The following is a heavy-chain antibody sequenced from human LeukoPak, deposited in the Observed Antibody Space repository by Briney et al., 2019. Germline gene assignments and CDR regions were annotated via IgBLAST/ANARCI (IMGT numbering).Heavy chain of an antibody. Sequence: SETLSLTCPVSGGSISSYYWSWIRQPPGKGLEWIGYIYYSGSTNYNPSLKSRVTISVDTSKNQFSLKLSSVTAADTAVYYCARLVRYNWNDDPYYFDYWGQGTLVTVSS. CDR2: IYYSGST. CDR3: ARLVRYNWNDDPYYFDY. CDR1: GGSISSYY. J-gene: IGHJ4*02. V-gene: IGHV4-59*08. D-gene: IGHD1-1*01.